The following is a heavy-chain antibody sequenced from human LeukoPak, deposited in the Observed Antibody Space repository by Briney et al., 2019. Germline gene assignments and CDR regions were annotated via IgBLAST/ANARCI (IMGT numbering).Heavy chain of an antibody. Sequence: GGSLRLSCATPRFTFRRYGMHWVCQAPGKGLEWVAFISYDGSNKYYADSVKGRFTISRDNSKNTLYLQMNSRRVEDTAVYYCAEDGDDSGSYLVYWGQGTLVTVSS. CDR3: AEDGDDSGSYLVY. CDR2: ISYDGSNK. CDR1: RFTFRRYG. D-gene: IGHD1-26*01. J-gene: IGHJ4*02. V-gene: IGHV3-30*02.